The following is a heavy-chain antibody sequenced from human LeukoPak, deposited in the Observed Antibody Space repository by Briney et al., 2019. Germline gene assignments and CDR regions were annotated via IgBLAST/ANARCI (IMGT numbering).Heavy chain of an antibody. Sequence: ASVKNSCKASGYTFTSYDINWVREATGQGLEWMGWMNPNSGNTGYAQKFQGRVTMTRNTSISTAYMELSSLRSEDTAVYYCARGTLYDYVWGSYRYDAFDIWGQGTMVTVSS. CDR1: GYTFTSYD. J-gene: IGHJ3*02. D-gene: IGHD3-16*02. CDR2: MNPNSGNT. V-gene: IGHV1-8*01. CDR3: ARGTLYDYVWGSYRYDAFDI.